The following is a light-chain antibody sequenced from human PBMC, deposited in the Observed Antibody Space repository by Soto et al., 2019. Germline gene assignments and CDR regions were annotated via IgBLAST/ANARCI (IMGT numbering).Light chain of an antibody. CDR1: DSNIGSNT. V-gene: IGLV1-44*01. CDR2: SND. Sequence: QSVLTQPPSASGTPGQRVTISGSGSDSNIGSNTVNWYRHLPGMAPKLLTHSNDHRPSGVADRFSGSKSGTSASLAISGLQSEDEADYYCATWDDILNGWVFGGGTKLTVL. J-gene: IGLJ3*02. CDR3: ATWDDILNGWV.